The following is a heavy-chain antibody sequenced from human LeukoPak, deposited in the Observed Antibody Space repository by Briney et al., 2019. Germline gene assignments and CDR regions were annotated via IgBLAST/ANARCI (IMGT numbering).Heavy chain of an antibody. J-gene: IGHJ4*02. D-gene: IGHD5-24*01. CDR2: ISWNSGSI. V-gene: IGHV3-9*01. CDR3: AKSSSEEIRDGYSN. Sequence: PGRSLRLSCAASGFTFDDYAMHWVRQAPGKGLEWVSGISWNSGSIGYADSVKGRLTISRDNAKNSLYLQMNSLRAEDTALYYCAKSSSEEIRDGYSNWGQGTLVTVSS. CDR1: GFTFDDYA.